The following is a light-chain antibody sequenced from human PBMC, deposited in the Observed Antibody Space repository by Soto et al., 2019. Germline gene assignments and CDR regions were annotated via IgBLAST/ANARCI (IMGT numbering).Light chain of an antibody. CDR3: QQYNNWPYT. Sequence: EIVMTQSPATLSVSPGERATLSCRASQSVSSNLAWYQQKPGQAPRLLIYGASTRVTSIPARFSGSGSGTDFTLTISSLQSEDFAVYYCQQYNNWPYTFGQGTKLEIK. CDR1: QSVSSN. V-gene: IGKV3-15*01. CDR2: GAS. J-gene: IGKJ2*01.